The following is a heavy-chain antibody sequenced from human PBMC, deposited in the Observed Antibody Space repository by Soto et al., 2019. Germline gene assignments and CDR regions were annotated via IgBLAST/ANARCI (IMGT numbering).Heavy chain of an antibody. D-gene: IGHD3-10*01. CDR2: IWYDGSEN. CDR3: ARGSSGSGSYADS. CDR1: GFTFSSYG. Sequence: QVQLVESGGGVVQPGRSLRLSCAASGFTFSSYGMHWVRQAPGKGLEWVALIWYDGSENFHGDSVKGRFTISRDNSKKTLFLQMNRLRVEDTGVYYCARGSSGSGSYADSWGQGTLVTVSS. V-gene: IGHV3-33*01. J-gene: IGHJ4*02.